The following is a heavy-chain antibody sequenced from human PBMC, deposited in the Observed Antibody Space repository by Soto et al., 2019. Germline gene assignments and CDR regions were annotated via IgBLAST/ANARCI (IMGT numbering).Heavy chain of an antibody. V-gene: IGHV3-53*04. CDR3: AKDRGNYGDGGLVY. Sequence: GGSLRLSCVASGFIVSGSYMSWVRQAPGEGLEWVSVMYPDGSRHYAESVKGRFAISRQNSENTVYLQMNSLRTEDTAVYYCAKDRGNYGDGGLVYWGQGTLVTVSS. D-gene: IGHD4-17*01. CDR2: MYPDGSR. CDR1: GFIVSGSY. J-gene: IGHJ4*02.